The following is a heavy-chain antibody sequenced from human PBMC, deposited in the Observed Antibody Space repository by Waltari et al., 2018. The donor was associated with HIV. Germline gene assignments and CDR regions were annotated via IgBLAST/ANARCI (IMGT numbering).Heavy chain of an antibody. CDR1: GGTFSSYA. CDR2: SIPIFGTA. Sequence: QAQLVQSGAAVTTTGSPVKVSCKASGGTFSSYASSWVRQAPGHGLEWRGGSIPIFGTANYARKFQGRVTITADESTSTAYMELSSLRSEDTAVYYCARSLDDSSGYYCDYWGQGTLVTVSS. V-gene: IGHV1-69*01. CDR3: ARSLDDSSGYYCDY. D-gene: IGHD3-22*01. J-gene: IGHJ4*02.